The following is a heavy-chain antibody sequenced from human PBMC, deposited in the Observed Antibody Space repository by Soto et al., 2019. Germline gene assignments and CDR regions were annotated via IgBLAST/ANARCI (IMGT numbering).Heavy chain of an antibody. CDR3: AKDGRRVGPTLNWLDS. V-gene: IGHV3-23*01. CDR1: GLSFSGYA. CDR2: VSGSGGTR. Sequence: EVQLMESGGGLVQPGASLRLSCVVSGLSFSGYALSWVRQAPGKGLEWVSAVSGSGGTRYYADSVKGRFTISRDNSKNTLYLQMNGLRVEDTAKYFCAKDGRRVGPTLNWLDSWGQGTQVTVTS. J-gene: IGHJ5*01. D-gene: IGHD1-26*01.